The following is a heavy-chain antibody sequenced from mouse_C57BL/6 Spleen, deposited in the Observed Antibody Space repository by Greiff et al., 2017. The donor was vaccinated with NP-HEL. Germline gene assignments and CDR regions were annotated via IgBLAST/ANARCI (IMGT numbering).Heavy chain of an antibody. V-gene: IGHV1-53*01. Sequence: QVQLKEPGTELVKPGASVKLSCKASGYTFTSYWMHWVKQRPGQGLEWIGNINPSNGGTNYNEKFKSKATLTVDKSSSTAYMQLSSLTSEDSAVYYCARRDYGSSYEDYFDYWGQGTTLTVSS. CDR3: ARRDYGSSYEDYFDY. CDR2: INPSNGGT. D-gene: IGHD1-1*01. CDR1: GYTFTSYW. J-gene: IGHJ2*01.